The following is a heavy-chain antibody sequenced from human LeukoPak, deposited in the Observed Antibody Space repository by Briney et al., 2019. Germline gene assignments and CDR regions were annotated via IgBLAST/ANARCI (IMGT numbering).Heavy chain of an antibody. CDR1: GFTFSSYE. D-gene: IGHD3-22*01. CDR3: ARAPSMIVVGDAFDI. CDR2: ISSSGSTI. V-gene: IGHV3-48*03. Sequence: GGSLRLSCAASGFTFSSYEMNWVRQAPGKGLEWVSYISSSGSTIYYADSVEGRFTISGDNGQDSRYLKMNTLRAEDTAVYCCARAPSMIVVGDAFDIWGQGTMVTVSS. J-gene: IGHJ3*02.